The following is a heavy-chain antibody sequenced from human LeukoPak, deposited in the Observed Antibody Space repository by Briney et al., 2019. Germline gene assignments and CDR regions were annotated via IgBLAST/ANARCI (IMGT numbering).Heavy chain of an antibody. J-gene: IGHJ6*03. Sequence: SETLSLTCAVYGGSFSGYYWSWLRQPPGKGLEWIGEINHSGSTNYNPSLKSRVTISVDTSKNQFSLKLSSVTAADTAVYYCARVYLPSTLYYYYYYMDVWGKGTTVTVSS. V-gene: IGHV4-34*01. CDR2: INHSGST. CDR3: ARVYLPSTLYYYYYYMDV. D-gene: IGHD2-2*02. CDR1: GGSFSGYY.